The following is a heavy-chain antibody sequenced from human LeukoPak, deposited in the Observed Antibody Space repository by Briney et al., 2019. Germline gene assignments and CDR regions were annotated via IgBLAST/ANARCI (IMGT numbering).Heavy chain of an antibody. CDR2: IRGSGDKT. CDR3: AKDTTAWWYHRAYMNV. V-gene: IGHV3-23*01. J-gene: IGHJ6*03. Sequence: GGSLRLSCAASGFSLSTYALSWVSQAPGGGLEWVAAIRGSGDKTYHADSVKGRFSISKDNSENRLSLQMDSLRAEDTAVYFCAKDTTAWWYHRAYMNVWGKGTTVTVSS. CDR1: GFSLSTYA. D-gene: IGHD2-15*01.